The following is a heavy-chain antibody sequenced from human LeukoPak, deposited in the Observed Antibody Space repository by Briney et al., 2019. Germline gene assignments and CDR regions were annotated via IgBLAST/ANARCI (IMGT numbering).Heavy chain of an antibody. Sequence: SETLSLTCTVSGGSISSYYWSWIRQPAGKGLEWIGRIYTSGSTNYNPSLKSRVTMSVDTSKNQFSLRLSSVTAADTAVYYCARGALQFNWFDPWGQGTLVTVSS. D-gene: IGHD4-11*01. CDR3: ARGALQFNWFDP. CDR1: GGSISSYY. V-gene: IGHV4-4*07. J-gene: IGHJ5*02. CDR2: IYTSGST.